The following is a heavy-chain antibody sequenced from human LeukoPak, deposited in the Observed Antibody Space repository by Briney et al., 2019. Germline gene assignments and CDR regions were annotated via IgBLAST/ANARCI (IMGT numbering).Heavy chain of an antibody. CDR3: ARDRPVSSWSFDY. J-gene: IGHJ4*02. Sequence: GGSLRLSCAASGFTFSSYSMNWVRQAPGKGLEWVSSISSSSSYIYYADSVKGRFTISRDNAKNSLYLQMNSLRAEDTAVYYCARDRPVSSWSFDYWGQGTLVTVSS. CDR1: GFTFSSYS. CDR2: ISSSSSYI. V-gene: IGHV3-21*01. D-gene: IGHD2-15*01.